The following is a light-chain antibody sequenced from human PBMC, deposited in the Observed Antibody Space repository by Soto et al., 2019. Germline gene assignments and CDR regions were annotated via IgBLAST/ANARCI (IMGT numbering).Light chain of an antibody. V-gene: IGKV3-11*01. CDR1: QTVNNF. CDR2: DPF. J-gene: IGKJ5*01. CDR3: QQRTIWPIT. Sequence: ENVLTQYPATLSSSLGERVTLSCRASQTVNNFLAWYQQKPGQAPRPLIYDPFNRAPGVPARFSGSGSGTEFTLTISSLEPEYFAVYYCQQRTIWPITVGGGTRLEIK.